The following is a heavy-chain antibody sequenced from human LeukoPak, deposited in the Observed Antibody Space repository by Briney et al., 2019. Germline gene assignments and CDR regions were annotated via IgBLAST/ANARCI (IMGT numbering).Heavy chain of an antibody. J-gene: IGHJ4*02. CDR1: GFSVSSNY. Sequence: PGGSLRLSCAASGFSVSSNYLSWVRQAPGKGLEWVSVLYGTGKTYYADSVKGRFTISRDNSKNTLYLQMNSLRAEDTAVYYCARENCGGGYCYDPYYFGYWGQGTLVTVSS. CDR2: LYGTGKT. V-gene: IGHV3-66*01. D-gene: IGHD2-15*01. CDR3: ARENCGGGYCYDPYYFGY.